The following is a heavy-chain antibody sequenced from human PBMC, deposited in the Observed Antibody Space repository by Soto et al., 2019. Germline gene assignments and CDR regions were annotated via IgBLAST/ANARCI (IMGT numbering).Heavy chain of an antibody. CDR1: GITVTNCF. V-gene: IGHV3-66*01. J-gene: IGHJ4*02. CDR2: ISSAGGT. CDR3: ARDELGGAYDFWH. D-gene: IGHD3-3*01. Sequence: EVQLVESGGGLVQPGGSLRLSCAASGITVTNCFMTWVRQAPGKGLEWVSVISSAGGTYYADPVKGRFTISRDNYRNTLYLQMNTLRAEDTAVYYCARDELGGAYDFWHGGQGTLVTVSS.